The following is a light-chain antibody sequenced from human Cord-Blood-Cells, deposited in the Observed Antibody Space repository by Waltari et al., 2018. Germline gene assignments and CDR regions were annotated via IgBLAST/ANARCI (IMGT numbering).Light chain of an antibody. V-gene: IGLV2-23*01. J-gene: IGLJ3*02. CDR2: EGS. CDR3: CSYAGSSTLV. Sequence: QSALTQPASVSGSPGQSITISCTGTSSDVGSYNLVSWYQQHPGKAPKLMIYEGSKRPSGFSNRFSGSKSGNTASLTISGLQAEDDADYYCCSYAGSSTLVFGGGTKLTV. CDR1: SSDVGSYNL.